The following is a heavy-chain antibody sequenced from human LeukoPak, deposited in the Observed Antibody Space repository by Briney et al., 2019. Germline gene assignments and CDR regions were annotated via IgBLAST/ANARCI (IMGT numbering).Heavy chain of an antibody. J-gene: IGHJ4*02. D-gene: IGHD4-11*01. V-gene: IGHV3-48*04. CDR3: AGDPTTEGLY. CDR2: ISGGGSTI. Sequence: GGSLRLSCAASGFTFSGYGMNWVRQAPGKGLESISYISGGGSTINYADSVRGRFTISRDNAKNSVYLLMNSLRVDNTAVYYCAGDPTTEGLYWGQGTLVTVSS. CDR1: GFTFSGYG.